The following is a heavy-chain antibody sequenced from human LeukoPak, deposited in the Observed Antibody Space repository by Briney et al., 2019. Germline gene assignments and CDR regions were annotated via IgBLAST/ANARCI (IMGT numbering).Heavy chain of an antibody. CDR3: ARGLGSFPVVVIGY. D-gene: IGHD3-22*01. Sequence: ASVKVSCKASGYTFTSYDINWVRQATGQGLEWMGWMSPNNSNTGYAQRFQGRLTMTRNTSISTAYMELSGLRSEDTAVYYCARGLGSFPVVVIGYWGQGTLVTVSS. CDR2: MSPNNSNT. CDR1: GYTFTSYD. V-gene: IGHV1-8*01. J-gene: IGHJ4*02.